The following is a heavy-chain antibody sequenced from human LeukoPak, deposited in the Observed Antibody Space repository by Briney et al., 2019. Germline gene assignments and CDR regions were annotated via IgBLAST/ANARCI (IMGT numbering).Heavy chain of an antibody. V-gene: IGHV1-69*13. D-gene: IGHD3-10*01. CDR2: IITIFGRA. Sequence: ASEKLSCNSSGDTFSSCAISWVRQPPGQGLEWMGGIITIFGRANYAQTFLGRVTITADESTSTAYMELSSLRSEDTAVYYCARDRRRSPYYYGSGSPSSFDNWGQGTLVTVSS. J-gene: IGHJ4*02. CDR3: ARDRRRSPYYYGSGSPSSFDN. CDR1: GDTFSSCA.